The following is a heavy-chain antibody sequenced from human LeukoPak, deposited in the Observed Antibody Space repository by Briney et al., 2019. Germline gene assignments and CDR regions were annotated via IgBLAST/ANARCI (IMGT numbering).Heavy chain of an antibody. Sequence: SETLSLTCVVYGGSFRAYYWSWIRQPPGKGLEWIGEINESGATNYNPSLKSRVTISVDTSKNQFSLKLSSVTAADTAVYYCARQLPAAALSAFDIWGQGTMVTVSS. J-gene: IGHJ3*02. CDR3: ARQLPAAALSAFDI. CDR1: GGSFRAYY. V-gene: IGHV4-34*01. D-gene: IGHD2-2*01. CDR2: INESGAT.